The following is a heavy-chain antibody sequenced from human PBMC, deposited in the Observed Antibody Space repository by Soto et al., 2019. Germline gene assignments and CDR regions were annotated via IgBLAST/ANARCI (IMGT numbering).Heavy chain of an antibody. D-gene: IGHD5-18*01. V-gene: IGHV1-2*04. CDR1: GYTFTGYY. CDR2: INPNSGGT. CDR3: AREGGVDTAMVGLLYYYYGMDV. J-gene: IGHJ6*02. Sequence: ASVKVSCKASGYTFTGYYMHWVRQAPGQGLEWMGWINPNSGGTNYAQKFQGWATMTRDTSISTAYMELSRLRSDDTAVYYCAREGGVDTAMVGLLYYYYGMDVWGQGTTVTVSS.